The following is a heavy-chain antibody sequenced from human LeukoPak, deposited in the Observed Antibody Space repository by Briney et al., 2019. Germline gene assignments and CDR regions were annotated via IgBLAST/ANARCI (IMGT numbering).Heavy chain of an antibody. CDR3: AKDMGNFWYGSGPMDV. V-gene: IGHV3-23*01. CDR1: GFTFNTYG. CDR2: ISGSGGHT. Sequence: GGSLRLSCAASGFTFNTYGMGWVRQAPGKGLEWVSAISGSGGHTYYADSVKGRFTISRDNSKNTLSLQMNSLRAEDTALYYCAKDMGNFWYGSGPMDVWGKGTTVTISS. J-gene: IGHJ6*04. D-gene: IGHD3-10*01.